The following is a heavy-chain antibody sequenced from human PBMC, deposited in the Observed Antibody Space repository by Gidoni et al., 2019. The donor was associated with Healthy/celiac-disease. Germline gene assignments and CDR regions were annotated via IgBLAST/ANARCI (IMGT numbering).Heavy chain of an antibody. D-gene: IGHD3-16*02. CDR2: INHSGST. CDR3: ARGSKVVWGSYPKRPFDI. V-gene: IGHV4-34*01. J-gene: IGHJ3*02. CDR1: GGSFSGYY. Sequence: QVQLQQWGAGLLKPSETLSLTCAVYGGSFSGYYWSWIRQPPGKGLEWIGEINHSGSTNYNPSLKSRVTISVDTSKNQFSLKLSSVTAADTAVYYCARGSKVVWGSYPKRPFDIWGQGTMVTVSS.